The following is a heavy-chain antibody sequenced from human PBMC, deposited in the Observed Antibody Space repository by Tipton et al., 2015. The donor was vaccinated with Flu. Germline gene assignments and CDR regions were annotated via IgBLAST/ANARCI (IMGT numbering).Heavy chain of an antibody. CDR3: ARAAYGHGLDV. Sequence: AASGFTFSDHYMDWVRQAPGKGLEWVGRIRNKRNGYITEYAASVTGRFTISRDDSKKSLYLQMNSLKTEDTAVYYCARAAYGHGLDVWGQGTTVTVSS. D-gene: IGHD3-10*01. CDR2: IRNKRNGYIT. V-gene: IGHV3-72*01. J-gene: IGHJ6*02. CDR1: GFTFSDHY.